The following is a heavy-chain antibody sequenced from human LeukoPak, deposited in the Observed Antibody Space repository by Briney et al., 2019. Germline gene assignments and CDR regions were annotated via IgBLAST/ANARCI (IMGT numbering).Heavy chain of an antibody. J-gene: IGHJ4*02. V-gene: IGHV3-7*01. CDR3: ARDQGGALDF. Sequence: PGGSLRLSCAVSGFTFSSYWMAWVRQAPGKGLEWVANMKQDGSAKHYADSVKGRFTISRDNAKNSLYLQMNSLRAEGTAVYYCARDQGGALDFWGLGSLVTVSS. CDR1: GFTFSSYW. CDR2: MKQDGSAK. D-gene: IGHD3-16*01.